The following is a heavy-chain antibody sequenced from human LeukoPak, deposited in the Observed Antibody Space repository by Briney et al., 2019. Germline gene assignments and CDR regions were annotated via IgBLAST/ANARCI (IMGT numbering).Heavy chain of an antibody. V-gene: IGHV3-74*01. D-gene: IGHD3-22*01. Sequence: PGGSLRLSCAASGFTFSSYWMHWVRQAPGKGLVWVSRISTDGSSTTYADSVKGRFTISRDNAKNTLYLQMNSLRAEDTAVCYCARAPGSGYYYWGQGTLVTVSS. J-gene: IGHJ4*02. CDR1: GFTFSSYW. CDR2: ISTDGSST. CDR3: ARAPGSGYYY.